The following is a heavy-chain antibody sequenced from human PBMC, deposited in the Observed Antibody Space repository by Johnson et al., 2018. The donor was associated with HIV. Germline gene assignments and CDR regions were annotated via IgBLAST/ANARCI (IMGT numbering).Heavy chain of an antibody. CDR1: GFTFSGYW. V-gene: IGHV3-7*01. D-gene: IGHD2-15*01. J-gene: IGHJ3*02. CDR2: IKQGGSEK. Sequence: VQLVESGGGLVRPGESLRLSCVASGFTFSGYWMTWVRQAPGKGLEWVANIKQGGSEKYYVDSVKGRFTISRDNAKKSLYLQMNSLRAEDTAVYYCARARWYLGGGSCCAFDIWGQGTMVTVSS. CDR3: ARARWYLGGGSCCAFDI.